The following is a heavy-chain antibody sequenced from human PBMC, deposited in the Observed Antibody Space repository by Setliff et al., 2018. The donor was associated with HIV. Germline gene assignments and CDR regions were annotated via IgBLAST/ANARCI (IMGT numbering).Heavy chain of an antibody. J-gene: IGHJ6*02. Sequence: GGSLRLSCAASGFTFINFGLSWVRQAPGKGLVWVSRIDGDGSGTSYADSVQGRFTISRGNAKNTLYLQMNSLRAEDTAVYYCVRDITTCWDVWGQGTTVTVSS. V-gene: IGHV3-74*01. CDR2: IDGDGSGT. CDR3: VRDITTCWDV. D-gene: IGHD4-4*01. CDR1: GFTFINFG.